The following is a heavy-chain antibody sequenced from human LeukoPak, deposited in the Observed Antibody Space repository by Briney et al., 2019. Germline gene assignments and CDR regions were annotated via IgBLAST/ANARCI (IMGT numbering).Heavy chain of an antibody. V-gene: IGHV3-48*03. CDR3: AELGEQIDF. D-gene: IGHD3-16*01. Sequence: GGSLRLSCAASGFTFSSYEMNWVRQAPGKGLEWVSYISSSGSTIYYADSVKSRFTISRDNAKNSLYLQMNSLRVEDTAVYYCAELGEQIDFWGQGTLVTVSS. J-gene: IGHJ4*02. CDR1: GFTFSSYE. CDR2: ISSSGSTI.